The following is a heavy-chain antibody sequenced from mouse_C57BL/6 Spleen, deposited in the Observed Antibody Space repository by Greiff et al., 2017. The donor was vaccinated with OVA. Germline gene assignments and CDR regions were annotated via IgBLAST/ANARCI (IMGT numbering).Heavy chain of an antibody. CDR3: ARVGSGYVNYYAMDY. CDR1: GYSITSGYY. D-gene: IGHD3-2*02. Sequence: EVKLMESGPGLVKPSQSLSLTCSVTGYSITSGYYWNWIRQFPGNKLEWMGYISYDGSNNYNPSLKNRISITRDTSKNQFFLKLNSVTTEDTATYYCARVGSGYVNYYAMDYWGQGTSVTVSS. V-gene: IGHV3-6*01. J-gene: IGHJ4*01. CDR2: ISYDGSN.